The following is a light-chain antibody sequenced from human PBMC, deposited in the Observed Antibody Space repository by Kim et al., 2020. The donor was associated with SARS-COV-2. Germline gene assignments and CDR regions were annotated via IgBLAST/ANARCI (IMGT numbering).Light chain of an antibody. Sequence: SVGDRLTFTYQASQDIGSYLNWYHQKPGKAPKLLIFDASTLQRGFPSRFSGSGSGTDFSFTITNLQPEDVGTYYCQQYSYLPPLTFGGGTKVDIK. CDR2: DAS. J-gene: IGKJ4*01. CDR1: QDIGSY. CDR3: QQYSYLPPLT. V-gene: IGKV1-33*01.